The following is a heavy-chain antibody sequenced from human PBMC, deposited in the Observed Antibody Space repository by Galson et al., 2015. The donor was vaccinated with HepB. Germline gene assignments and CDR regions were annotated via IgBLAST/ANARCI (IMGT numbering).Heavy chain of an antibody. D-gene: IGHD3-10*01. CDR2: IDPSDSYT. Sequence: QSGAEVKKPGESLRISCKGSGYSFINHWISWVRQMPGKGLEWMGRIDPSDSYTNYSPSFQGHVTFSADKSITRDTSASTAYMELSRLRSEDTAVYYCARAPGMSFGELLQPLTFWGLGTLVTVSS. V-gene: IGHV5-10-1*01. J-gene: IGHJ4*02. CDR1: GYSFINHW. CDR3: ARAPGMSFGELLQPLTF.